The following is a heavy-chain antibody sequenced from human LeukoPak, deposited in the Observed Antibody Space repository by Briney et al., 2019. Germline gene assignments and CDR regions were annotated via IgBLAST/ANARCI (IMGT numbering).Heavy chain of an antibody. J-gene: IGHJ4*02. Sequence: SETLSLTCTVSGGSISSSSYYWGWIRQPPGRGLEWIGSFYYSGSTYYNPSLRGRVTISVDTSKNQSSLRLSSVTATDTAVYYCVRRLAGTEDYWGQGTLVTVSS. D-gene: IGHD6-13*01. CDR3: VRRLAGTEDY. V-gene: IGHV4-39*01. CDR1: GGSISSSSYY. CDR2: FYYSGST.